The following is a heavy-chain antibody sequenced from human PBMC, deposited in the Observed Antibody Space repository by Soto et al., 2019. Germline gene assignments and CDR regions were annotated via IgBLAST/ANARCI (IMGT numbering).Heavy chain of an antibody. CDR1: GFTFSTYA. J-gene: IGHJ4*02. CDR2: ISPNGDAT. D-gene: IGHD2-21*02. V-gene: IGHV3-23*01. CDR3: AKHPEKFSDSRFDY. Sequence: PGGSLRLSCAASGFTFSTYAMSWVRQAPGKGLEWVSAISPNGDATYYADSVKGRFTISRDNSRNTLYLQMNSLRAGDTAVYYCAKHPEKFSDSRFDYWGQGTLVTVSS.